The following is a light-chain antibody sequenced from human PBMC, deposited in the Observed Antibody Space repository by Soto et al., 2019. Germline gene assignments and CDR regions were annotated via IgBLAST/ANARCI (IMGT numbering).Light chain of an antibody. CDR3: SSSTSSSTLV. CDR2: EVS. J-gene: IGLJ3*02. V-gene: IGLV2-14*01. CDR1: SSDVGGYNY. Sequence: QSALTQPASVSGSPGQSITISCTGTSSDVGGYNYVSWYQQHPGKAPKLMIFEVSNRPSGVSNRFSGSKSGNTASLTISGLQAGDEADYYCSSSTSSSTLVFGGGTKVTVL.